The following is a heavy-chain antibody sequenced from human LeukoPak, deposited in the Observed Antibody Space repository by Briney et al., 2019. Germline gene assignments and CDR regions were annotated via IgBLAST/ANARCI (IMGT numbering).Heavy chain of an antibody. CDR3: ARLPFYDILTGYYFDY. J-gene: IGHJ4*02. CDR2: IYCSGST. D-gene: IGHD3-9*01. CDR1: GGSISSSSYY. Sequence: NPSETLSLTCTVSGGSISSSSYYWGWIRQPPGKGLEWIGSIYCSGSTYYNPSLKSRVTISVDTSKNQFSLKLSSVTAADTAVYYCARLPFYDILTGYYFDYWGQGTLVTVSS. V-gene: IGHV4-39*01.